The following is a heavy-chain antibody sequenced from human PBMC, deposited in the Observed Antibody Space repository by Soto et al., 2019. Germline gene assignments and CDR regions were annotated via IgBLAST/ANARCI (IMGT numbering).Heavy chain of an antibody. Sequence: KSGGSLRLSCVASGFTFSDYSMSWIRQAPGKGLEWLAFIDSRGRTLSYADSVRGRLTISRDNAENSVYLQMDSLRADDTAVYYCARQAARNYIDSWGQGNSVTVSS. CDR3: ARQAARNYIDS. V-gene: IGHV3-11*01. D-gene: IGHD6-6*01. J-gene: IGHJ4*02. CDR2: IDSRGRTL. CDR1: GFTFSDYS.